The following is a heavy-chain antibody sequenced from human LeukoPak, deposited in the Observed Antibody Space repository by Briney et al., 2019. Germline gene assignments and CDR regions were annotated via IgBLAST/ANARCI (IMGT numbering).Heavy chain of an antibody. V-gene: IGHV3-66*01. D-gene: IGHD2-15*01. CDR1: GFTVSSNY. Sequence: GGSLRLSCAASGFTVSSNYMSRVRQAPGKGLEWVSVIYSGGSTYYADSVKGRFTISRDNSKNTLYLQMNSLRAEDTAVYYCARDVYCSGGSCYGVDVWGKGTTVTISS. CDR2: IYSGGST. J-gene: IGHJ6*04. CDR3: ARDVYCSGGSCYGVDV.